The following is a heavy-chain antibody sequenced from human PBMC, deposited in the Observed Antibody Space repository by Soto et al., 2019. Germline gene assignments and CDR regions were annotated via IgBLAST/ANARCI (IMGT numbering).Heavy chain of an antibody. CDR1: GGSISSYY. D-gene: IGHD3-22*01. V-gene: IGHV4-59*01. J-gene: IGHJ4*02. Sequence: SETLSLTCTVSGGSISSYYWSWIRQPPGKGLEWIGYIYYSGSTNYNPSLKSRVTISVDTSKNQFSLKLSSVTAADTAVYYCARGAYDSSGYYGYYFDYSGQGPLVTVSS. CDR2: IYYSGST. CDR3: ARGAYDSSGYYGYYFDY.